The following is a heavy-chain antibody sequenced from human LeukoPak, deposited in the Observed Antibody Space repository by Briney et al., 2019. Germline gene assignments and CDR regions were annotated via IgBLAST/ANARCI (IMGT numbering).Heavy chain of an antibody. CDR1: GFTFSDYY. V-gene: IGHV3-11*04. D-gene: IGHD3-9*01. CDR3: ASLPVKDILTGYYNVVDY. CDR2: ISSSGDTI. Sequence: SGRSLRLSCAASGFTFSDYYMSWIRQAPGKGLEWISYISSSGDTIFYADSVKGRFTISRDNAENSLYLQMNNLRAEDTAVYYCASLPVKDILTGYYNVVDYWGQGTLVTVSS. J-gene: IGHJ4*02.